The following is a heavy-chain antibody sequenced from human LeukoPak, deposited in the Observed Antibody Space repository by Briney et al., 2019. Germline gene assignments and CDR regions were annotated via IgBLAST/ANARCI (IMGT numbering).Heavy chain of an antibody. CDR2: IYPGDSDT. J-gene: IGHJ5*02. CDR1: GSNFTSYW. D-gene: IGHD4-17*01. Sequence: GASLQISCKGSGSNFTSYWIGGVRPVPGKGLEWMGIIYPGDSDTRYSPSFQGQVTISADKSISTAYLQWTSLKASDTAMYYCARHHDYGDYVPNWFDPWGQGTLVTVSS. CDR3: ARHHDYGDYVPNWFDP. V-gene: IGHV5-51*01.